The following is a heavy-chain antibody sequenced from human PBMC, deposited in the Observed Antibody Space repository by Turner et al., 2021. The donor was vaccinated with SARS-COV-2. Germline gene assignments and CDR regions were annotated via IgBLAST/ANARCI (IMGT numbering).Heavy chain of an antibody. J-gene: IGHJ4*02. Sequence: QVQLVQSGAEVKKPGSSVQVSCKASGYTFTSYSMHWVRQAPGQGLEWMGIINPSGGSTSYAQKFQGRVTMTRDTSTSTVYMELSSLRSEDTAVYYCARDIVVVPAAMGPCYWGQGTLVTVSS. CDR2: INPSGGST. D-gene: IGHD2-2*01. CDR1: GYTFTSYS. V-gene: IGHV1-46*01. CDR3: ARDIVVVPAAMGPCY.